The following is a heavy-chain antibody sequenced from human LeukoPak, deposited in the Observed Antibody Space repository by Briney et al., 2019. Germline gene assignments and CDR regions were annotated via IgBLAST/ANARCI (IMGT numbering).Heavy chain of an antibody. CDR3: ARTGLSVVVAATY. V-gene: IGHV4-39*07. J-gene: IGHJ4*02. CDR2: IYYSGST. CDR1: GGSISSSSYY. Sequence: PSETLSLTCTVSGGSISSSSYYWGWIRQPPGKGLEWIGSIYYSGSTYYNPSLKSRVTISVDTSKNQFSLKLSSVTAADTAVYYCARTGLSVVVAATYWGQGTLVTVSS. D-gene: IGHD2-15*01.